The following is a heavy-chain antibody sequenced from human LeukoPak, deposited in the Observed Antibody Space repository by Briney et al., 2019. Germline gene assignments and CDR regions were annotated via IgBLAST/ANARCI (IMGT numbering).Heavy chain of an antibody. J-gene: IGHJ3*02. V-gene: IGHV4-4*07. CDR1: GDSISNYY. CDR2: IYSSGST. CDR3: ARESPSALLDAFDI. D-gene: IGHD2/OR15-2a*01. Sequence: SETLSLTCIVSGDSISNYYWSWIRQPAGEGLEWIGRIYSSGSTNYNPSLKSRVTMSVDTSKNQFSLKLSSVTAADTAVYYCARESPSALLDAFDIWGQGTMVTVSS.